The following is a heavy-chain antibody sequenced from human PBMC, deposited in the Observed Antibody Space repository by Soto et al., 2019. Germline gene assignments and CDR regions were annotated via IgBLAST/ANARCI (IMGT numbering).Heavy chain of an antibody. CDR1: GGTFSSYA. Sequence: VASVKVSCKASGGTFSSYAISWVRQAPGQGLEWMGGIIPIFGTANYAQKFQGRVTITADKSTSTAYMELSSLRSEDTAVYYCASKTIEGGLRFLEWSPPYYYYGMDVWGQGTTVTVSS. J-gene: IGHJ6*02. V-gene: IGHV1-69*06. CDR2: IIPIFGTA. CDR3: ASKTIEGGLRFLEWSPPYYYYGMDV. D-gene: IGHD3-3*01.